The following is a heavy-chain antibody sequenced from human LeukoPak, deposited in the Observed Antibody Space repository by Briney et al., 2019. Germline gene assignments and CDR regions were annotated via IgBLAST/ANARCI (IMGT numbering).Heavy chain of an antibody. J-gene: IGHJ6*02. CDR1: GGTFSSYG. Sequence: ASVKVSCKASGGTFSSYGISWVRQAPGQGLEWMGGIIPIFGTANYAQKFQGRVTITADESTSTAYMELSSLRSEDTAVYYCARLDEYSSSSRYYGMDVWGQGITVTVSS. V-gene: IGHV1-69*13. D-gene: IGHD6-6*01. CDR2: IIPIFGTA. CDR3: ARLDEYSSSSRYYGMDV.